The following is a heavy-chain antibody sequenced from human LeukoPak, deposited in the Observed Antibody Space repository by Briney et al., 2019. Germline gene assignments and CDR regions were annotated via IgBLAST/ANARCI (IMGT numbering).Heavy chain of an antibody. Sequence: ASVKVSCKASGHTFTGHYIHWVRQAPGQGLEWMGWINPNIGGTNYAQKFQGRVTMTRDTSISTAYMELSRLASDDTAVYYCAKSANSTTACSDYWGQGTLVTVSS. D-gene: IGHD2/OR15-2a*01. CDR3: AKSANSTTACSDY. CDR1: GHTFTGHY. J-gene: IGHJ4*02. V-gene: IGHV1-2*02. CDR2: INPNIGGT.